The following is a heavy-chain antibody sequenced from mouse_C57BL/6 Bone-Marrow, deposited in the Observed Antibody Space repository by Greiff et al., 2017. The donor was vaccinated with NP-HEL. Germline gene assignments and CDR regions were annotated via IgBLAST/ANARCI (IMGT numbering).Heavy chain of an antibody. CDR2: IRSKSNNYAT. V-gene: IGHV10-1*01. D-gene: IGHD3-2*01. CDR3: VRHFPTGRYFDV. J-gene: IGHJ1*03. CDR1: GFSFNTYA. Sequence: EVKLVESGGGLVQPKGSLKLSCAASGFSFNTYAMNWVRQAPGKGLEWVARIRSKSNNYATYYADSVKDRFTISRDDSESMLYLQMNNLKPEDTAMYYCVRHFPTGRYFDVWGTGTTVTVSS.